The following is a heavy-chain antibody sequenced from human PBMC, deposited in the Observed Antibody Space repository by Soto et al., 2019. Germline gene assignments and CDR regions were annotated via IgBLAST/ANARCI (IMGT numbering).Heavy chain of an antibody. J-gene: IGHJ6*02. D-gene: IGHD2-15*01. Sequence: VASAKVSCKASGGTFSSYAISWVRQAPGQGLEWMGGIIPIFGTANYAQKFQGRVTITADESTSTAYMELSSLRSEDTAVYYCARGYCSGGSCYGYYYYGMDVWGQGTTVTVSS. CDR2: IIPIFGTA. CDR1: GGTFSSYA. V-gene: IGHV1-69*13. CDR3: ARGYCSGGSCYGYYYYGMDV.